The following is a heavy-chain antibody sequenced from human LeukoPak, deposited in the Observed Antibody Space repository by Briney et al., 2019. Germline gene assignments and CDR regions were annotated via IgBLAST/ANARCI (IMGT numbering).Heavy chain of an antibody. CDR3: ARVEGQRVTIAAAGRAYYYYMDV. CDR1: GFTFSDYY. J-gene: IGHJ6*03. D-gene: IGHD6-13*01. Sequence: GGSLRLSCAASGFTFSDYYMSWIRQAPGRGLEWVSYISSSGSTIYYADSVRGRFTISRDNAKNSLYLQMNSLRAEDTAVYYCARVEGQRVTIAAAGRAYYYYMDVWGKGTTVTVSS. V-gene: IGHV3-11*01. CDR2: ISSSGSTI.